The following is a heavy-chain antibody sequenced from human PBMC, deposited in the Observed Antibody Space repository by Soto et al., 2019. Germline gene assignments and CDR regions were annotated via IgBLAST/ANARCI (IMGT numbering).Heavy chain of an antibody. D-gene: IGHD3-3*01. CDR3: AGPITIGYWYFDL. V-gene: IGHV4-34*01. Sequence: QVQLQQWGAGLLKPSETLSLTCAVYGGSFSGYYWSWIRQPPGKGLEWIGEINHSGSTNYNPSLKSRVTISVDTSKNQFSLKLSSVTAADTAVYYCAGPITIGYWYFDLWGRGTLVTVSS. CDR1: GGSFSGYY. CDR2: INHSGST. J-gene: IGHJ2*01.